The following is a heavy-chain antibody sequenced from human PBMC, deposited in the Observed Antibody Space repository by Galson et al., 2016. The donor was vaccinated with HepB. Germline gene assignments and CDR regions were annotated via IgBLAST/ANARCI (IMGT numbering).Heavy chain of an antibody. J-gene: IGHJ4*02. Sequence: SVKVSCKASGYTFTSYAMHWVRQAPGQRLEWMGWINAGNGNTKNSQKFQGRVTITRDTSASTAYMELSSLRSEDTAVYYCARAGTLRSGYWYYFAYWGQGTLVTVSA. CDR1: GYTFTSYA. CDR2: INAGNGNT. CDR3: ARAGTLRSGYWYYFAY. V-gene: IGHV1-3*01. D-gene: IGHD3-3*01.